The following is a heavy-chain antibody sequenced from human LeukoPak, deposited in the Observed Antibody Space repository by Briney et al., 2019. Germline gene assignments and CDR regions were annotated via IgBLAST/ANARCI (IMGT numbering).Heavy chain of an antibody. CDR2: ISSSSSYI. CDR1: GFTFSSYS. D-gene: IGHD6-13*01. CDR3: ARDGSRYRSSWYPFDY. J-gene: IGHJ4*02. V-gene: IGHV3-21*01. Sequence: KSGGSLRLSCAASGFTFSSYSMNWVRQAPGKGLEWVSSISSSSSYIYYADSVKGRFTISRDNAKNSLYLQMNSLRAEDTGVYYCARDGSRYRSSWYPFDYWGQGTLVTVSS.